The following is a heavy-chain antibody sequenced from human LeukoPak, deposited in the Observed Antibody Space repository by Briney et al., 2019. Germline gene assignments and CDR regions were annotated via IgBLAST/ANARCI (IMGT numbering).Heavy chain of an antibody. J-gene: IGHJ4*02. V-gene: IGHV3-23*01. CDR1: GITLSNYG. Sequence: GGSLRLSCAVSGITLSNYGMSWVRQAPGKGLEWFAGISDSGGRTNYADSVKGRFTISRDNPKNTLYLQMNSLRAEDTAVYFCAKRGVVIRVILVGFHKEAYCFDSWGQGALVTVSS. CDR3: AKRGVVIRVILVGFHKEAYCFDS. CDR2: ISDSGGRT. D-gene: IGHD3-22*01.